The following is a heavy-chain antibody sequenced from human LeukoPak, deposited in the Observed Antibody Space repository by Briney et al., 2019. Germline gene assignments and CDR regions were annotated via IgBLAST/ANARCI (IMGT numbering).Heavy chain of an antibody. CDR3: ARHNFSSPGYDAFDI. J-gene: IGHJ3*02. CDR2: IIPIFGTA. CDR1: GGTFSSYA. D-gene: IGHD6-13*01. Sequence: SVKVSCKASGGTFSSYAISWVRQAPGQGLEWMGGIIPIFGTANYAQKFQGRVTITTDESTSTAYMELSSLRSEDTAVYYCARHNFSSPGYDAFDIWGQGTMVTVSS. V-gene: IGHV1-69*05.